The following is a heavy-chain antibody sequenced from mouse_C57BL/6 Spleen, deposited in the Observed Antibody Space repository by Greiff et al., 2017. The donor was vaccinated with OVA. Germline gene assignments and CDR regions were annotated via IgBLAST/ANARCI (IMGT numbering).Heavy chain of an antibody. Sequence: VQVVESGPGLVAPSQSLSITCTVSGFSLTSYAISWVRQPPGKGLEWLGVIWTGGGTNYNSALKSRLSISKDNSKSQVFLKMNSLQTDDTARYYCARSYGNYVYWYFDVWGTGTTVTVSS. CDR1: GFSLTSYA. CDR2: IWTGGGT. D-gene: IGHD2-1*01. CDR3: ARSYGNYVYWYFDV. J-gene: IGHJ1*03. V-gene: IGHV2-9-1*01.